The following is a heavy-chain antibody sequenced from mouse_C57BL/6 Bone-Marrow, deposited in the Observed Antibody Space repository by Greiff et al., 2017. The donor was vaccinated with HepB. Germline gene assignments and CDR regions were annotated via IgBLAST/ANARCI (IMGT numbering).Heavy chain of an antibody. CDR1: GYTFTSYG. D-gene: IGHD2-1*01. V-gene: IGHV1-81*01. CDR2: IYPRSGNT. Sequence: QVQLQQSGAELARPGASVKLSCKASGYTFTSYGISWVKQRTGQGLEWIGEIYPRSGNTYYNEKFKGKATLTADKSSSTAYMELRSLTSEDSAVYFSAVYYGNPGFAYWGQGTLVTVSA. CDR3: AVYYGNPGFAY. J-gene: IGHJ3*01.